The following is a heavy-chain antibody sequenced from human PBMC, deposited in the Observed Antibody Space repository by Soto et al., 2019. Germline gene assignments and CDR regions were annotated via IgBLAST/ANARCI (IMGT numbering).Heavy chain of an antibody. CDR2: LIPILGIA. Sequence: QVQLVQSGAEVKKPGSSVKVSCKASGGTFSSYTISWVRQAPGQGLEWMGRLIPILGIANYAQKFQGRVTITADKSTSTAYMELSSLRSEDTAVYYCARTDPGGYCSGGSCYSLPGFDPWGQGTLVTVSS. CDR1: GGTFSSYT. V-gene: IGHV1-69*02. CDR3: ARTDPGGYCSGGSCYSLPGFDP. D-gene: IGHD2-15*01. J-gene: IGHJ5*02.